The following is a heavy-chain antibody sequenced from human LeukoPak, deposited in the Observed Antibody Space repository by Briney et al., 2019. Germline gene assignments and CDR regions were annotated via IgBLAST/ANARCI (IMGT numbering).Heavy chain of an antibody. CDR1: GFTFSSYA. CDR2: ISYDGGKK. J-gene: IGHJ3*01. V-gene: IGHV3-30-3*01. Sequence: PGRSLRLSCVASGFTFSSYAIHWVRQAPGKGLEWVALISYDGGKKYYADSVKGRFTISRDNSKNTLYLQMNSLRPEDTAVYFCARDTAVITHAFDLWGQGTMVTVSS. CDR3: ARDTAVITHAFDL. D-gene: IGHD5-18*01.